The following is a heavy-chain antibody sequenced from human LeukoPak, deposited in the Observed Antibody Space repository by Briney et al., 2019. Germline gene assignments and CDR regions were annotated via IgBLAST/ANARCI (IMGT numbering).Heavy chain of an antibody. D-gene: IGHD3-22*01. V-gene: IGHV4-59*01. CDR1: GGSISSYY. Sequence: SETLSLTCTVSGGSISSYYWSWIRQPPGKGLEWIGYIYYSGSTNYNPSLKSRVTISVDTSKNQFSLKLSSVTAADKAVYYCAGINYYDSSGYSFPKYYFDYWGQGTLVTVSS. CDR2: IYYSGST. CDR3: AGINYYDSSGYSFPKYYFDY. J-gene: IGHJ4*02.